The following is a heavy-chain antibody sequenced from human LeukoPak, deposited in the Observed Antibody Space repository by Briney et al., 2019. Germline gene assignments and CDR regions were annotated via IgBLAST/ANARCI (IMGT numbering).Heavy chain of an antibody. CDR3: AREFNTGGNFDY. CDR1: GFTFRRYS. Sequence: PGGSLRLSCVTSGFTFRRYSMRGVRQAPGKGLEWVSSIYFNGKYISYADSVKGRFTISRDNAKYSLYLQMNSLRAEDTAVYYCAREFNTGGNFDYWGQGTLVTVSS. J-gene: IGHJ4*02. CDR2: IYFNGKYI. D-gene: IGHD1-1*01. V-gene: IGHV3-21*01.